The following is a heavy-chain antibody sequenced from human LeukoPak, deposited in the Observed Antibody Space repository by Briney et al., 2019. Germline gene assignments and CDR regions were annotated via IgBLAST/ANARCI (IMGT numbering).Heavy chain of an antibody. V-gene: IGHV7-4-1*02. CDR1: GYTFTSYA. D-gene: IGHD3-10*01. CDR2: INTNTGNP. CDR3: ARGGESFPMVPNGY. Sequence: GASVKVSCKASGYTFTSYAMNWVRQAPGQGLEWMGWINTNTGNPTYAQGFTGRFVFSLDTSVSTAYLQISSLKAEDTAVYYCARGGESFPMVPNGYWGQGTLVTVSS. J-gene: IGHJ4*02.